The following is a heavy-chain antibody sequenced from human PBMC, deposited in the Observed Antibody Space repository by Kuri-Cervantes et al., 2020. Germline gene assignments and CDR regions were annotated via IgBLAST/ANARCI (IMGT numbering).Heavy chain of an antibody. J-gene: IGHJ2*01. CDR2: INHSGST. Sequence: SETLSLTCAVYGGSFSGYYWSWIRQPPGKGLEWIGEINHSGSTNYNPSLKSRVTISVDTSKNQFSLKLSSATAADTAVYYCAREGSGWRPRYFDLWGRGTLVTVSS. D-gene: IGHD6-19*01. CDR3: AREGSGWRPRYFDL. V-gene: IGHV4-34*01. CDR1: GGSFSGYY.